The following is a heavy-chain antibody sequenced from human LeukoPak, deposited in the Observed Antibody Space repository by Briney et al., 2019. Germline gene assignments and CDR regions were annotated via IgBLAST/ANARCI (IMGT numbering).Heavy chain of an antibody. V-gene: IGHV4-59*08. J-gene: IGHJ4*02. D-gene: IGHD6-13*01. Sequence: SETLSLTCTVSGGSISSYYWSWIRQPPGKGLEWIGYIYYSGSTNYNPSLKSRVTISVDTSKNQFSLKLSSVTAADTAVYYCARLGDKGYSSTWYKTVYYFDYWGQGTLVTVSS. CDR3: ARLGDKGYSSTWYKTVYYFDY. CDR2: IYYSGST. CDR1: GGSISSYY.